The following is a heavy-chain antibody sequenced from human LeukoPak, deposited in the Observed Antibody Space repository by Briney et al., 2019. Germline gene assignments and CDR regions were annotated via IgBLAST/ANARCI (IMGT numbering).Heavy chain of an antibody. D-gene: IGHD6-19*01. Sequence: SGGSLRLSCAASGFTFSSYAMSWVRQAPGKGLEWVSTVSGSGGSTYDADSVKGQFTISRDNSKNTLYLQLNSLRAEDTAVYYCAKQKYTSGWDYFDYWGQGTLVTVSS. CDR1: GFTFSSYA. V-gene: IGHV3-23*01. CDR2: VSGSGGST. J-gene: IGHJ4*02. CDR3: AKQKYTSGWDYFDY.